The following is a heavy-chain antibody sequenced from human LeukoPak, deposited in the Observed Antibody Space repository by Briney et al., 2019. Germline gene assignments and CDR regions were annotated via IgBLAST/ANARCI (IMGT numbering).Heavy chain of an antibody. J-gene: IGHJ4*02. V-gene: IGHV3-30*02. CDR3: AKDPVLRFLEPADY. CDR2: IRYDGSNK. D-gene: IGHD3-3*01. CDR1: GFTFSSYG. Sequence: GGSLRLSCAASGFTFSSYGMHWVRQAPGKGLEWVAFIRYDGSNKYYADSVKGRFTISRDNSKNTLYLQMNSLRAEDTAVYYCAKDPVLRFLEPADYWGQGTLVTVSS.